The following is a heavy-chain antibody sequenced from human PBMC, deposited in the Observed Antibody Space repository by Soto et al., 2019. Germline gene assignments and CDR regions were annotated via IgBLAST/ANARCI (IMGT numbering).Heavy chain of an antibody. CDR2: MSGSSSTT. V-gene: IGHV3-23*01. CDR1: GQTSSNYA. J-gene: IGHJ4*02. D-gene: IGHD1-7*01. CDR3: AKNQERELPRVINF. Sequence: GGSLRLSCPTSGQTSSNYAMSWLRQPPGGGLEWVSSMSGSSSTTYYADSVRGRFTISRNRFKNTLYQQMRSLRAEDTVLYYCAKNQERELPRVINFWGQGTLVTVSS.